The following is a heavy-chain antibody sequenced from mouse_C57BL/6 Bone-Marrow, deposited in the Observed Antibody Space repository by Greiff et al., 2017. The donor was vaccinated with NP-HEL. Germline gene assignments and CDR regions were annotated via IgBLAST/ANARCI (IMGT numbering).Heavy chain of an antibody. J-gene: IGHJ3*01. CDR3: TRKRGCRGFAY. CDR2: INPSSGGT. D-gene: IGHD3-3*01. V-gene: IGHV1-42*01. CDR1: GYSFTGYY. Sequence: VQLKESGPELVKPGASVKISCKASGYSFTGYYMNWVKQSPEKSLEWIGQINPSSGGTTYNQKFKDKATLTVDKSSSTAYMQRKSLTSEDSAVYYCTRKRGCRGFAYWGQGTRVTVSA.